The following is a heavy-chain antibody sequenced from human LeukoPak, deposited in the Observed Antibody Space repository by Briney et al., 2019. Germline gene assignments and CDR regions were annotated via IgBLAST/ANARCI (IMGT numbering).Heavy chain of an antibody. J-gene: IGHJ4*02. CDR1: GGSFSGYY. V-gene: IGHV4-34*01. CDR3: ARGVWFGELYRDY. Sequence: SETLSLTCAVYGGSFSGYYWSWIRQPPGKGREWIGEINHSGSTNYNPSLKSRVTISVDTSQNHFFLKQRSVTTADTAVYYCARGVWFGELYRDYWGQGTLVTVSS. CDR2: INHSGST. D-gene: IGHD3-10*01.